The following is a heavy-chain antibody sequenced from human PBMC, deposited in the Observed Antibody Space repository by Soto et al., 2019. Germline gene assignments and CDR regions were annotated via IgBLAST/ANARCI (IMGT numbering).Heavy chain of an antibody. Sequence: QLQLVQSGPEAKKPGASVKVSCKASGYTFATSTISWLRQAPGQGPEWMGWIKAYSGNTNYAQKLQGRLTMTTGTSTSTAYRELRSLTTDDTAIYYCAIADYGDDDYWGQGTLVTVSS. CDR3: AIADYGDDDY. J-gene: IGHJ4*02. D-gene: IGHD4-17*01. CDR1: GYTFATST. V-gene: IGHV1-18*01. CDR2: IKAYSGNT.